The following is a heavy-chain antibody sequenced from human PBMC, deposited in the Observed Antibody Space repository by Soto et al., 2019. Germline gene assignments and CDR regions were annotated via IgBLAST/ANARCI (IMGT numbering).Heavy chain of an antibody. J-gene: IGHJ4*02. V-gene: IGHV4-39*01. CDR3: ASLRSGPDDGWYWAFDY. D-gene: IGHD6-19*01. Sequence: QLQLQESGPGLVKPSETLSLICSVSGGSISSSGHHWGWIRQPPGKGLEWIGNIYYSGSTSCNPSLKSRVTIPVDTSKNQFSLKLSSVTAADTAVYSCASLRSGPDDGWYWAFDYWGRGTLVTVSS. CDR1: GGSISSSGHH. CDR2: IYYSGST.